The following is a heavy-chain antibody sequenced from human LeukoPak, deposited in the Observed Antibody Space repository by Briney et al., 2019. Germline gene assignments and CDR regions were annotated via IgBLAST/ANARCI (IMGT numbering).Heavy chain of an antibody. CDR3: AKANGYCSSTSCYYFWYFQH. CDR1: GFTFSSYA. V-gene: IGHV3-23*01. Sequence: GGSLRLSCAASGFTFSSYAMSWVRQAPGKGLEWVSGISGSGGSTYYADSAKGRFTISRDNSKNTLYLQMSSLRAEDTAVYYCAKANGYCSSTSCYYFWYFQHWGQGTLVTVSS. D-gene: IGHD2-2*01. CDR2: ISGSGGST. J-gene: IGHJ1*01.